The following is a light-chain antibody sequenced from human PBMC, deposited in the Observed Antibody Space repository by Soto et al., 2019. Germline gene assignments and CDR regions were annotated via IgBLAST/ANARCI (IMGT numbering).Light chain of an antibody. CDR1: SSDVGSYNS. V-gene: IGLV2-14*03. Sequence: QSALTQPASVSGSPGQSIAISCTGTSSDVGSYNSVSWYQQYPGKAPKLMLHDVNNRPSGISDRFSGSKSGNTASLTISGLQAEDEADYYCSSFTSSTSYVFGTGTKLTV. J-gene: IGLJ1*01. CDR3: SSFTSSTSYV. CDR2: DVN.